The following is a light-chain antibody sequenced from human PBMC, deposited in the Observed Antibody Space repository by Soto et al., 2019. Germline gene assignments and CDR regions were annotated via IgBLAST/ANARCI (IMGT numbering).Light chain of an antibody. Sequence: QSALTQPASVSGSPGQSITISCTGTSSDIGGYKYVSWYQHHPGRAPKFIMYEVNNRPSGVSNRFSGSKSGNTASLTIAGLQTEDEADYYCLSYTRNTTLLFGGGTQLTV. V-gene: IGLV2-14*01. J-gene: IGLJ7*01. CDR3: LSYTRNTTLL. CDR2: EVN. CDR1: SSDIGGYKY.